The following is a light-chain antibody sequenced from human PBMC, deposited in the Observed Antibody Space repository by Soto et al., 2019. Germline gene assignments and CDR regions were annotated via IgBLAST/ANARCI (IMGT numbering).Light chain of an antibody. CDR2: DAS. CDR1: QSISTY. V-gene: IGKV3-11*01. Sequence: ELLLTQSPVTLSLSPGQRATLSCRASQSISTYLAWYQVKPGQAPRLLIYDASRRATGVPARFSGSVSGTDFSLTISSLEPEDVAAYYGQQRSQWPPMTFGQGTRLEIK. J-gene: IGKJ5*01. CDR3: QQRSQWPPMT.